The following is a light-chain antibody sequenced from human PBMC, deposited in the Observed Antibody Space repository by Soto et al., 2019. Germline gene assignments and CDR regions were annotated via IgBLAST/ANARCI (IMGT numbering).Light chain of an antibody. Sequence: QSALTQPASVSGSPGQSITISCTGTSGDIGGYNYVSWYQQHPGKAPELMIYEVSHRPSGVSNRFSGSKSDNTASLTISGLQAEDEADYYCSSYTSISTLYVFGTGTKLTVL. V-gene: IGLV2-14*01. CDR2: EVS. J-gene: IGLJ1*01. CDR3: SSYTSISTLYV. CDR1: SGDIGGYNY.